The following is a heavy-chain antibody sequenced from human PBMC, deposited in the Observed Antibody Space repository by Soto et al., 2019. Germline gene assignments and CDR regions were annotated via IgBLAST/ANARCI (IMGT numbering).Heavy chain of an antibody. Sequence: QPGGSLRLSCAASGFTFSSYGMHWVRQAPGKGLEWVAVISYDGSNKYYADSVKGRFTISRDNSKNTLYLQMNSLRAEDTAVYYCAKDRLQLLVYWGQGTLVTVSS. CDR3: AKDRLQLLVY. J-gene: IGHJ4*02. CDR2: ISYDGSNK. D-gene: IGHD5-18*01. V-gene: IGHV3-30*18. CDR1: GFTFSSYG.